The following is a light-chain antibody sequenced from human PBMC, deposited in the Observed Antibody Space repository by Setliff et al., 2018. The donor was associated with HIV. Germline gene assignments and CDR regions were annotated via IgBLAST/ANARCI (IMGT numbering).Light chain of an antibody. J-gene: IGLJ1*01. CDR2: EVS. Sequence: ALAQPASVSGSPGQSITISCTGTSSDVGGYSYVSWYQQHPGKAPKLIIYEVSNRPSGVSNRFSGSKSGNTASLTISGLQAEDEADYYCSSYTSSSTLGVFGTGTKVTVL. CDR1: SSDVGGYSY. V-gene: IGLV2-14*01. CDR3: SSYTSSSTLGV.